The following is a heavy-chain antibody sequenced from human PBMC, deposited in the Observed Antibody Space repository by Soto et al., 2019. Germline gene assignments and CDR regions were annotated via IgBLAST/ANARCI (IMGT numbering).Heavy chain of an antibody. V-gene: IGHV4-4*02. D-gene: IGHD2-2*01. J-gene: IGHJ4*02. CDR2: IYHSGST. Sequence: SETLSITCAVSGGSISSSNWWSWVRQPPGKGLEWIGEIYHSGSTNYNPSLKSRVTISVDKSKNQFSLRLSSVAAADTAVYYCMRGPRASSSGTGAYWGRGTQVTVSS. CDR1: GGSISSSNW. CDR3: MRGPRASSSGTGAY.